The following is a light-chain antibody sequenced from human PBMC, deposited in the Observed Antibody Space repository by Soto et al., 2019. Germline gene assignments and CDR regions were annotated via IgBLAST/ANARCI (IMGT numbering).Light chain of an antibody. J-gene: IGLJ1*01. CDR1: SSNIGRNS. Sequence: SVLTHAPSVSGTPGQRFTITCSGSSSNIGRNSVNWYQHLPGTAPKLLTHGNNHRPSGVPDRFSGSKSGTSASLAISGLQPEDEADYCCAAWDDSLNEYVFGDGTKVTVL. CDR3: AAWDDSLNEYV. V-gene: IGLV1-44*01. CDR2: GNN.